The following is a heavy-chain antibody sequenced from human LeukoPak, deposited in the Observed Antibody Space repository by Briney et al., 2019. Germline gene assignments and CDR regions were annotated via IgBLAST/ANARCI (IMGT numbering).Heavy chain of an antibody. CDR1: GGSISSYY. V-gene: IGHV4-4*07. CDR3: ARGGVTTAHLDY. D-gene: IGHD4-11*01. CDR2: IYTSGST. J-gene: IGHJ4*02. Sequence: SETLSLTCTVSGGSISSYYWSWIRQPAGKGLEWIGRIYTSGSTNYNASLKSRVTMSVDTSKNQFSLKLSSVTAADTAVYYCARGGVTTAHLDYWGQGTLVTVSS.